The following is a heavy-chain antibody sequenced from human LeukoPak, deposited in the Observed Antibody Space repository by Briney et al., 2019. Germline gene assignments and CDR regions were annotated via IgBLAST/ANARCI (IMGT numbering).Heavy chain of an antibody. J-gene: IGHJ3*02. Sequence: SETLSLTCNVSGGSISSNDYYWGWIRQPPGKGLEWIGSIYHRGITHYTPSLKSRVTISVDTSKNQFSLKLSSVTAADTAVYYCARVVTIFGVAGDAFDIWGQGTMVTVSS. CDR2: IYHRGIT. CDR1: GGSISSNDYY. CDR3: ARVVTIFGVAGDAFDI. D-gene: IGHD3-3*01. V-gene: IGHV4-39*07.